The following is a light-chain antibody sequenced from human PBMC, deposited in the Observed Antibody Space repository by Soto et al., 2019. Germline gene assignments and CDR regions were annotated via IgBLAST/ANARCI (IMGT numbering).Light chain of an antibody. Sequence: DIQRTQSPSTLSASVGNIVTITCRGSQSISNWLAWYQQKPGKAPKLLIYRASALERGVPSRFTGSGSGTEFTLTISSLKKDDFAIYVCQQYNTDSHTFGQGTRLEIK. CDR2: RAS. J-gene: IGKJ5*01. CDR1: QSISNW. CDR3: QQYNTDSHT. V-gene: IGKV1-5*03.